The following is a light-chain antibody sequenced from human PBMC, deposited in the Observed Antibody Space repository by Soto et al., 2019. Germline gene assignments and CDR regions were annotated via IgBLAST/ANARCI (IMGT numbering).Light chain of an antibody. J-gene: IGKJ1*01. CDR3: QQYTNWPRT. V-gene: IGKV3-15*01. CDR1: QSLTTD. CDR2: GAS. Sequence: EIVMTQSPDTLSLSPGERATLSCRASQSLTTDLAWYQQKPGQPPRLLIYGASTRATDFPARFSGSGSGTEFTLTISSLQSEDSAVYYCQQYTNWPRTFGQGTKVEIK.